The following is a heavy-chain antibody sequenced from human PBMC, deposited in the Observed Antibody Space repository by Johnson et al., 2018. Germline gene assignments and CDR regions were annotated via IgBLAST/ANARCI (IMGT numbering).Heavy chain of an antibody. CDR2: LSSSGSTI. CDR3: AKDMGDVGVVEKYYDYYGMDV. CDR1: GFTFSDYY. Sequence: VQLVESGGGLVKPGGSLRLSCAASGFTFSDYYMSWIRQAPGKGLEWVSYLSSSGSTIYYADSVTGRFTISRENAKNSLYLQMTCPRAEDTALYYCAKDMGDVGVVEKYYDYYGMDVWGQGTTVTVSS. V-gene: IGHV3-11*01. D-gene: IGHD3-3*01. J-gene: IGHJ6*02.